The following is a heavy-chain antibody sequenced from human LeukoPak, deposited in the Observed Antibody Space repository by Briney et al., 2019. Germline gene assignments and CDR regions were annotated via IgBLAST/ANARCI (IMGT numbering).Heavy chain of an antibody. CDR3: AKDPWDILTDSYSYYYYGMDV. J-gene: IGHJ6*02. CDR2: IYHSGST. Sequence: PSGTLSLTCAVSGGSISSSNWWSWVRQPPGKGLEWIGEIYHSGSTNYNPSLKSRVTISVDKSKNQFSLKLSSVTAADTAVYYCAKDPWDILTDSYSYYYYGMDVWGQGTTVTVSS. V-gene: IGHV4-4*02. D-gene: IGHD3-9*01. CDR1: GGSISSSNW.